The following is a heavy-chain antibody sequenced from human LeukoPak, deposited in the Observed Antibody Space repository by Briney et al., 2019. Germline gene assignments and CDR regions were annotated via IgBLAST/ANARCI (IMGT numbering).Heavy chain of an antibody. D-gene: IGHD4-11*01. CDR1: GGSTSSGDYY. CDR2: IYYSGST. V-gene: IGHV4-30-4*01. J-gene: IGHJ4*02. CDR3: ARVKDYLADY. Sequence: SQTLSLTCTVSGGSTSSGDYYWSGIRQPPGKGLEWIGYIYYSGSTYYNPSLKSRVSISVDTSKNHFSLKLSSVTAADTAVYYCARVKDYLADYWGQGTLVTVSS.